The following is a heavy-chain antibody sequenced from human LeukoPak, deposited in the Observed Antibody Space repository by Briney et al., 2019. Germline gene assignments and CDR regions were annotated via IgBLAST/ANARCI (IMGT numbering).Heavy chain of an antibody. V-gene: IGHV4-59*01. CDR2: IYYSGST. J-gene: IGHJ3*02. D-gene: IGHD6-13*01. CDR3: ASSGSSSWYNYAFDI. CDR1: GGSISSYY. Sequence: SETLSLTCTVSGGSISSYYWSWIRQPPGKGLEWIGYIYYSGSTNYNPSLKSRVTISVDTSKNQFSLKLSSVTAADTAVYYCASSGSSSWYNYAFDIWGQGTMVTVSS.